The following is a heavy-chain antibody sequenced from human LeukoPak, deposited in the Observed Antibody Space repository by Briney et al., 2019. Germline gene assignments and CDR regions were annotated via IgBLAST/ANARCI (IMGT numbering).Heavy chain of an antibody. CDR1: GGSISSSSYY. CDR2: IYYSGGT. V-gene: IGHV4-39*01. J-gene: IGHJ3*02. CDR3: ARQRADDFWSGYYPDAFDI. D-gene: IGHD3-3*01. Sequence: SSETLSLTCTVSGGSISSSSYYWGWIRQPPGKGLEWIGSIYYSGGTYCNPSLKSRVTISVDTSKNQFSLKLSSVTAADTAVYYCARQRADDFWSGYYPDAFDIWGQGTMVTVSS.